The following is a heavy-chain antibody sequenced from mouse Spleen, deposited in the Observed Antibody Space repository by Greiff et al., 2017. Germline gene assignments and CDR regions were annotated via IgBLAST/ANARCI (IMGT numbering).Heavy chain of an antibody. CDR2: INPYNGDT. D-gene: IGHD1-1*01. CDR3: ARWTLRYYAMDY. J-gene: IGHJ4*01. Sequence: EVQLQQSGPELVKPGASVKISCKASGYSFTGYFMNWVMQSHGKSLEWIGRINPYNGDTFYNQKFKGKATLTVDKSSSTAHMELRSLASEDSAVYYCARWTLRYYAMDYWGQGTSVTVSS. V-gene: IGHV1-20*02. CDR1: GYSFTGYF.